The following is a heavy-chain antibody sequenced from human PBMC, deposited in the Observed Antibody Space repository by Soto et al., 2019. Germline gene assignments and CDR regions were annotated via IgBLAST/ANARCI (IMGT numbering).Heavy chain of an antibody. V-gene: IGHV3-30-3*01. J-gene: IGHJ6*02. CDR1: GFTFSSYA. Sequence: GGSLRLSCAASGFTFSSYAMHWVRQAPGKGLEWVAVISYDGSNKYYADSVKGRFTISRDNSKNTLYLQMNSLRAEDTAVYYCASGDTAMDGDYYGMDVWGQGTTVTVSS. D-gene: IGHD5-18*01. CDR2: ISYDGSNK. CDR3: ASGDTAMDGDYYGMDV.